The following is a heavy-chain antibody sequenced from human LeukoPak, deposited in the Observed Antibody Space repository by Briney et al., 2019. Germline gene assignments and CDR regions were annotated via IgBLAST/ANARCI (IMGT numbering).Heavy chain of an antibody. CDR1: GESFSGYY. Sequence: SETLSLTCAAYGESFSGYYWSWIRQPPGKGLEWIGEINHSGSTNYNPSLKSRVTISVDTSKNQFSLKLSSVTAADTAVYYCARGNPFFMIRIRGYFDLWGRGTLVTVSS. D-gene: IGHD3-22*01. CDR3: ARGNPFFMIRIRGYFDL. V-gene: IGHV4-34*01. J-gene: IGHJ2*01. CDR2: INHSGST.